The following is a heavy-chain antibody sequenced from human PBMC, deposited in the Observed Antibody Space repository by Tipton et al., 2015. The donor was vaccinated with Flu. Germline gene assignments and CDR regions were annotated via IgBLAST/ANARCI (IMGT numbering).Heavy chain of an antibody. CDR3: ASYIPGMSGVGY. V-gene: IGHV4-59*01. J-gene: IGHJ4*02. Sequence: TLSLTCTVSGDSMSNFHWSWIRQPPGEGLEWIGYSFNSGSSNYNPSLKSRVTISVDTSKNQFSLKLTSVTAADTAVYFCASYIPGMSGVGYWGQGTLVTVSS. D-gene: IGHD3-10*02. CDR1: GDSMSNFH. CDR2: SFNSGSS.